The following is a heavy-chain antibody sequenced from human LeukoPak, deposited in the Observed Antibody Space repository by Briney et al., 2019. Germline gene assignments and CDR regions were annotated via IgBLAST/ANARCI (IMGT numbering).Heavy chain of an antibody. CDR1: GFTFSSYS. CDR2: ISNSSTYI. Sequence: GSLRLSCAASGFTFSSYSMNWVRQAPGKGLEWVSSISNSSTYIYYADSVKGRFTISRDNAKNSLYLQMNSLRAEDTAVYYCARDLDGDYASYWGQGTLVTVSS. V-gene: IGHV3-21*01. D-gene: IGHD4-17*01. J-gene: IGHJ4*02. CDR3: ARDLDGDYASY.